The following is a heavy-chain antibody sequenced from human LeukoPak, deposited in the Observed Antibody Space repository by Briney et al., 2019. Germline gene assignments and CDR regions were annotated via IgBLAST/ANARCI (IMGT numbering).Heavy chain of an antibody. V-gene: IGHV1-2*02. CDR3: ARSGPEGIMVYATFDY. Sequence: ASVKVSCKASGYTFTDYFMNWVRQAPGQGLEWMGWINPNSGGTNYAQKFQGRVTMTRDTSISTAYMELSRLRSDDTAVYYCARSGPEGIMVYATFDYWGQGTLVTVSS. CDR1: GYTFTDYF. J-gene: IGHJ4*02. D-gene: IGHD2-8*01. CDR2: INPNSGGT.